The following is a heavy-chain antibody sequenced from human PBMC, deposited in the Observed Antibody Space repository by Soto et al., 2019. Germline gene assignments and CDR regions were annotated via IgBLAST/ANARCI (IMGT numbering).Heavy chain of an antibody. CDR1: GFTFSSSG. V-gene: IGHV3-23*01. D-gene: IGHD4-17*01. CDR3: ANHGGFDF. CDR2: ISGRGDYR. Sequence: EGQLLQSGGGLVQPGESLRVSCAASGFTFSSSGMSWVRQAPGKGLEWVSSISGRGDYRYYADSVKGRFTISRDNSKNTLYLQMNRLTAEDTAVYYCANHGGFDFWGQGTMVAVSS. J-gene: IGHJ3*01.